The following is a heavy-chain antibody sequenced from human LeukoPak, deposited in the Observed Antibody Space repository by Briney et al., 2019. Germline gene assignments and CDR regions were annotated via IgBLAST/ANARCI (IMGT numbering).Heavy chain of an antibody. CDR2: IYSGGST. D-gene: IGHD3-22*01. CDR3: ARVRTGYDSSGYPIDY. Sequence: GGSLRLSCAASGFTVSSNCMSWVRQAPGKGREWVSVIYSGGSTYYADSVKGRFTISRDNSKSTLYLQMNSLRAEDTAVYYCARVRTGYDSSGYPIDYWGQGTLVTVSS. V-gene: IGHV3-66*02. J-gene: IGHJ4*02. CDR1: GFTVSSNC.